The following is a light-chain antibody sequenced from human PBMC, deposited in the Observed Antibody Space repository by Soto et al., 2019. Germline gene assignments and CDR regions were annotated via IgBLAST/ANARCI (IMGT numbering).Light chain of an antibody. Sequence: QSVLTQPPSASGTPGQRVTISCSGSSSNIGSNTVNWYQQLPGTAPKLLIYSNNQRPSGVPDRFSGSKSGTSASLAISGLQSEDEADYYCAAWNYSMNAVVFGVGTKLTVL. CDR1: SSNIGSNT. CDR3: AAWNYSMNAVV. V-gene: IGLV1-44*01. CDR2: SNN. J-gene: IGLJ2*01.